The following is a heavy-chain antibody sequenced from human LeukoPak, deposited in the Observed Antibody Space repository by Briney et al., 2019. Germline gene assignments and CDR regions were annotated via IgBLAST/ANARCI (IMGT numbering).Heavy chain of an antibody. V-gene: IGHV3-23*01. CDR1: GFTFSSYA. CDR3: ATVTDWNYFHY. D-gene: IGHD3/OR15-3a*01. Sequence: GGSLRLSCAASGFTFSSYAMSWVRQAPGKGLEWVSAISGSGGSTYYADSVKGRFTISRDNSKNTLYLQMNSLRAEDTAVYYCATVTDWNYFHYWGQGTLVTVSS. J-gene: IGHJ4*02. CDR2: ISGSGGST.